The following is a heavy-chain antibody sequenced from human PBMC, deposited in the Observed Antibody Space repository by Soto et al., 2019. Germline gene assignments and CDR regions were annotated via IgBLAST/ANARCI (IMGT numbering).Heavy chain of an antibody. CDR1: GFSFSNYA. Sequence: VGSLRLSCASSGFSFSNYAMNCVRHSPGKGLEWVSVISGSGGSASYADSVQGRFTISRDNSNNTLYLQMNSLRAEDTAIYSCVREGSGWYSRGSLDFRGRGTRVTV. CDR3: VREGSGWYSRGSLDF. V-gene: IGHV3-23*01. CDR2: ISGSGGSA. J-gene: IGHJ3*01. D-gene: IGHD6-19*01.